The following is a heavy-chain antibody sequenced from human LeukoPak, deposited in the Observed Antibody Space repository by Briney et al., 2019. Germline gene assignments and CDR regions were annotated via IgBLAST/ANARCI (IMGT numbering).Heavy chain of an antibody. V-gene: IGHV1-46*03. D-gene: IGHD3-9*01. CDR1: GYTFTSYY. CDR2: INPSGGST. Sequence: ASVKVSCKASGYTFTSYYMHWVRQAPGQGLEWMGIINPSGGSTSYAQKFQGRVTMTRDTSTSTAYMELSSLRSEDTAVYYCARVGYDILTGYYFAFDIWGQGTMVTVSS. J-gene: IGHJ3*02. CDR3: ARVGYDILTGYYFAFDI.